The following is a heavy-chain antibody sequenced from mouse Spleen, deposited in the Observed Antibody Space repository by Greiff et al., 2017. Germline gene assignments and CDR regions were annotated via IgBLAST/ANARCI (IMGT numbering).Heavy chain of an antibody. CDR2: ISSGGGNT. Sequence: DVKLVESGGGLVKLGGSLKLSCAASGFTFSSYAMSWVRQTPEKRLEWVATISSGGGNTYYPDSVKGRFTISRDNAKNTLYLQMSSLKSEDTAMYYCARHAYYGNYTWFAYWGQGTLVTVSA. CDR1: GFTFSSYA. D-gene: IGHD2-10*01. J-gene: IGHJ3*01. CDR3: ARHAYYGNYTWFAY. V-gene: IGHV5-9*04.